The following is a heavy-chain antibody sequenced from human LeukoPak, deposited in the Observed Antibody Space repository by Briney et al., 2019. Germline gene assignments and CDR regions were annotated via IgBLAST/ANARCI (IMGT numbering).Heavy chain of an antibody. J-gene: IGHJ4*02. CDR3: ARGGTFVSDY. CDR2: IESDGSEK. CDR1: GFTFSTFW. D-gene: IGHD1-1*01. Sequence: GGSLRLSCAASGFTFSTFWMSWVRQAPGKGLEWVANIESDGSEKYYVDSMKGRFTVSRDNAKNSLYLQMDSLRAEDTAVYYCARGGTFVSDYWGQGTLVTVSS. V-gene: IGHV3-7*01.